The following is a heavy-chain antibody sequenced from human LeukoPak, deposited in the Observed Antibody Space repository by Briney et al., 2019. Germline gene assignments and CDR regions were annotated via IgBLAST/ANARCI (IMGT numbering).Heavy chain of an antibody. V-gene: IGHV3-48*03. CDR2: ISSSDSTI. D-gene: IGHD5-24*01. Sequence: GGSLRLSCAASGLTFSSYEMNWVRQAPGKGLEWVSYISSSDSTIYYADSVKGRFTISRDNSKNTLYLQMNSLRAEDTAVYYCAKDLAWLDYWGQGTLVTVSS. CDR1: GLTFSSYE. CDR3: AKDLAWLDY. J-gene: IGHJ4*02.